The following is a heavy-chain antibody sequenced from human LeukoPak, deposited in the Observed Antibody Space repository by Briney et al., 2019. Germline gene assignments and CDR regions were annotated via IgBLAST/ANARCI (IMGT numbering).Heavy chain of an antibody. CDR1: GFTFINAW. J-gene: IGHJ4*02. CDR3: TTDGVGVEGATYDN. V-gene: IGHV3-15*01. CDR2: IKAKAHGGTI. D-gene: IGHD2-8*01. Sequence: PWGSLRLSCAASGFTFINAWMAWVRQAPGKGLEWVGRIKAKAHGGTIEYAAPVKGRFTISRDDSKNTLYLQMNSLKTEDTAVYYCTTDGVGVEGATYDNWGQGTLVSVSS.